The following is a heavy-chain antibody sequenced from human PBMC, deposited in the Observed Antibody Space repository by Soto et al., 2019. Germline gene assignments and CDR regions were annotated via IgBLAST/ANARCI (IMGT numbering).Heavy chain of an antibody. Sequence: QVQLVQSGAEVKKPGASVKVSCKXSGYTFTGYYMHWVRQAPGQGLEWMGWINPNSGGTNYAQKFQGWVTMTRDTSISTAYMELSRLRSXDXXXXXXXXXXXXXVVVGYYGMDVWGQGTTVTVSS. D-gene: IGHD2-15*01. CDR2: INPNSGGT. J-gene: IGHJ6*02. CDR3: XXXXXXXVVVGYYGMDV. V-gene: IGHV1-2*04. CDR1: GYTFTGYY.